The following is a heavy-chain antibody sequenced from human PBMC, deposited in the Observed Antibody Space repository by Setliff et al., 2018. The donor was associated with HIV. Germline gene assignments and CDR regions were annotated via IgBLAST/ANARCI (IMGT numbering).Heavy chain of an antibody. CDR1: GFSFSNYG. V-gene: IGHV3-30*18. CDR3: AKARSEYQLMPWYYYMDV. D-gene: IGHD6-6*01. CDR2: MLYDGSDR. Sequence: SLKISCVASGFSFSNYGMHWVRQAPGKGLEWVAVMLYDGSDRYYADSMKGRFTTSRDNSKKTLYQQMNSLRPEDTAVYHCAKARSEYQLMPWYYYMDVWGQGTTVTVSS. J-gene: IGHJ6*03.